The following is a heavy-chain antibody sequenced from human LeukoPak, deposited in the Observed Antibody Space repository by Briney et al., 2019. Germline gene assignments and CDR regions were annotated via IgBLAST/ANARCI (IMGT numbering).Heavy chain of an antibody. J-gene: IGHJ4*02. V-gene: IGHV4-59*12. CDR1: GGSISSYY. CDR3: ARDGVDTAYFDY. D-gene: IGHD5-18*01. Sequence: SETLSLTCTVSGGSISSYYWSWIRQPPGKGLEWIGSIYYSGSTYYNPSLKSRVTISVDTSKNQFSLKLSSVTAADTAVYYCARDGVDTAYFDYWGQGTLVTVSS. CDR2: IYYSGST.